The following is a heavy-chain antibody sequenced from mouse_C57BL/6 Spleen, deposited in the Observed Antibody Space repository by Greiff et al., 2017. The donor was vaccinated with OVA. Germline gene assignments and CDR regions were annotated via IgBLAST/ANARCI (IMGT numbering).Heavy chain of an antibody. CDR1: GYTFTSYW. V-gene: IGHV1-55*01. CDR3: ARDDYDLRTWFAY. J-gene: IGHJ3*01. CDR2: IYPGSGST. Sequence: QVQLQQSGAELVKPGASVKMSCKASGYTFTSYWITWVKQRPGQGLEWIGDIYPGSGSTNYNEKFKSKATLTVDTSSSTAYMQLSSLTSEDSAVYYCARDDYDLRTWFAYWGQGTLVTVSA. D-gene: IGHD2-4*01.